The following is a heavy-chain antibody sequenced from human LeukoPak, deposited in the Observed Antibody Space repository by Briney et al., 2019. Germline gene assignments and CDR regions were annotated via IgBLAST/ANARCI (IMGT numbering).Heavy chain of an antibody. CDR2: IYYSGST. V-gene: IGHV4-59*01. D-gene: IGHD3-10*01. CDR3: ARVPSGWYQYGSGSYPWFMDV. Sequence: SETLSLTCSVYGDSITTYYWSWIRQPPGKGLEWIGYIYYSGSTNYNPSLKSRVTISLDTSKNQFSLKLSSVTAADTAVYYCARVPSGWYQYGSGSYPWFMDVWGKGTTVTISS. CDR1: GDSITTYY. J-gene: IGHJ6*03.